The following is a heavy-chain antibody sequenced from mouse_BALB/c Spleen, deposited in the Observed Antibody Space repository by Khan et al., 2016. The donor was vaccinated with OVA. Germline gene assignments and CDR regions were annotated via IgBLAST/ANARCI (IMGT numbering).Heavy chain of an antibody. J-gene: IGHJ3*01. V-gene: IGHV5-6*01. CDR3: TRLAYYYDSEGFAY. Sequence: EVELVESGGDLVKPGGSLKLSCAASGFTFSTYGMSWVRQTPDKRLEWVATVSTGGSYTYYADSVKGRFTISRDNAKNTLYLQMSGLKSEDTAMFYWTRLAYYYDSEGFAYWGQGTLVTVSA. D-gene: IGHD1-1*01. CDR2: VSTGGSYT. CDR1: GFTFSTYG.